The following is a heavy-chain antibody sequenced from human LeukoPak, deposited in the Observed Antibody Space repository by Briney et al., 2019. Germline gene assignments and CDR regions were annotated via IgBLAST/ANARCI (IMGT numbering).Heavy chain of an antibody. Sequence: ASVKVSCKASGGTFSSYAISWVRQAPGQGLEWMGGNIPIFGTANYAQKFQGRVTITADESTSTAYMELSSLRSEDTAVYYCARGGGYSYGYYFDYWGQGTLVTVSS. D-gene: IGHD5-18*01. J-gene: IGHJ4*02. CDR3: ARGGGYSYGYYFDY. CDR2: NIPIFGTA. CDR1: GGTFSSYA. V-gene: IGHV1-69*01.